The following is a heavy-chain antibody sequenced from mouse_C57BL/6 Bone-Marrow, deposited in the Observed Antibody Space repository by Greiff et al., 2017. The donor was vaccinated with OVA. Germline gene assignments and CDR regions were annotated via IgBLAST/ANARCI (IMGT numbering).Heavy chain of an antibody. CDR2: IYPRSGNT. J-gene: IGHJ3*01. D-gene: IGHD1-1*01. CDR1: GYTFTSYG. V-gene: IGHV1-81*01. Sequence: VQRVESGAELARPGASVKLSCKASGYTFTSYGISWVKQRTGQGLEWIGEIYPRSGNTYYNEKFKGKATLTADKSSSTAYMELRSLTSEDSAVYFCARRDYYGSSYVAYWGQGTLVTVSA. CDR3: ARRDYYGSSYVAY.